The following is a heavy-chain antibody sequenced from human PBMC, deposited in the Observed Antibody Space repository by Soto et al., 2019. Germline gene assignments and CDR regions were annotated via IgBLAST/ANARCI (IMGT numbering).Heavy chain of an antibody. CDR3: ARGGSGTYHV. D-gene: IGHD3-10*01. V-gene: IGHV4-31*02. J-gene: IGHJ4*02. CDR2: TYYRGNT. Sequence: QVQLQESGPGLVKPSQTLTLTCTVSDDSITGGGYFWTWIRQLPGKGLEWLGSTYYRGNTFYNPYLTRRGTISLTPSQSRVSLRVTSVTAADTAIYFCARGGSGTYHVWGQVTLVIVSS. CDR1: DDSITGGGYF.